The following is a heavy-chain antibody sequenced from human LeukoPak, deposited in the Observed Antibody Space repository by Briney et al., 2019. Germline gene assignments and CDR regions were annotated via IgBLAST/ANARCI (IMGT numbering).Heavy chain of an antibody. CDR2: IIPIFGTA. CDR3: ARDEWSAAAGTSYNWFDP. J-gene: IGHJ5*02. Sequence: GASVKVSCKASGGTFSSYAISWVRQAPGQGLEWMGGIIPIFGTANYAQKFQGRVTITADKSTSTAYMELSSLRSEGTAVYYCARDEWSAAAGTSYNWFDPWGQGTLVTVSS. V-gene: IGHV1-69*06. CDR1: GGTFSSYA. D-gene: IGHD6-13*01.